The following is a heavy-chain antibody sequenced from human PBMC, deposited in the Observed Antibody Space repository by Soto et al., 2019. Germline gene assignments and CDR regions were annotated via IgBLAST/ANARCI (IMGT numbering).Heavy chain of an antibody. CDR1: GFTFSSYG. V-gene: IGHV3-30*18. J-gene: IGHJ4*02. CDR3: AKDLDAAMVMLVRGVIAC. Sequence: QVQLVESGGGVVQPGRSLRLSCAASGFTFSSYGMHWVRQAPGKGLEWVAVISYDGSNKYYADSVKGRFTISRDNSKNTLSLQLNGLRAEDTAVYYCAKDLDAAMVMLVRGVIACWGQGTLVTVSS. CDR2: ISYDGSNK. D-gene: IGHD3-10*01.